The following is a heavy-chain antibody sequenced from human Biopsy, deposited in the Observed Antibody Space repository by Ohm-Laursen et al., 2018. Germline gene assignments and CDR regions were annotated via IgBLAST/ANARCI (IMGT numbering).Heavy chain of an antibody. CDR2: IYSTGRTS. D-gene: IGHD6-19*01. Sequence: TLSLTCSVSGGSVDDYFWNWIRQPAGKGLEWIGRIYSTGRTSAYHPSFQSRITMSLDTSTKQFSLKWTSVTAADTAVYYCARTPGVAVAGRFFDLWGRGTLVTVSS. J-gene: IGHJ2*01. CDR3: ARTPGVAVAGRFFDL. V-gene: IGHV4-4*07. CDR1: GGSVDDYF.